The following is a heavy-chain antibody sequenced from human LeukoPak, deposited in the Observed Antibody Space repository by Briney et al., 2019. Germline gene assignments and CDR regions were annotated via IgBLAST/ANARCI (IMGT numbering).Heavy chain of an antibody. CDR3: ARQADIVVVPAAMFDP. Sequence: SETLSLTCTVSGGSISSGSYYWSWIRQPAGKGLEWIGRIYTSGSTNYNPSLKSRVTISVDTSKNQFSLKLSSVTAADTAVYYCARQADIVVVPAAMFDPWGQGTLVTVSS. CDR2: IYTSGST. D-gene: IGHD2-2*01. V-gene: IGHV4-61*02. CDR1: GGSISSGSYY. J-gene: IGHJ5*02.